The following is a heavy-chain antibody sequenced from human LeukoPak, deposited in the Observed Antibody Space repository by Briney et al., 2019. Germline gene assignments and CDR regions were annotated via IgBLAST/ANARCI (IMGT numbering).Heavy chain of an antibody. CDR2: IFPGDSQT. CDR1: GYDFFGYW. J-gene: IGHJ4*02. Sequence: GESLKISCKGFGYDFFGYWIGWVRQMPGKGLEWMGIIFPGDSQTYYSPSFQGQVTMSADKSINTAYLQWSSLKASDTAIYYCTTGRFCSGGSCSSSFDFWGQGTLLTVPS. CDR3: TTGRFCSGGSCSSSFDF. D-gene: IGHD2-15*01. V-gene: IGHV5-51*01.